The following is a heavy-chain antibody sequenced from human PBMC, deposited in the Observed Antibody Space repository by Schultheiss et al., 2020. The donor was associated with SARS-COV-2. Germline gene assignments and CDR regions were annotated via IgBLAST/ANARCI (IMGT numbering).Heavy chain of an antibody. CDR2: IIPILGIA. V-gene: IGHV1-69*04. J-gene: IGHJ1*01. D-gene: IGHD1-26*01. CDR3: AREDEVGYFQH. CDR1: GGTFSSYA. Sequence: SVKVSCKASGGTFSSYAISWVRQAPGQGLEWMGRIIPILGIANYAQKFRGRVTITSDRSVSTAYMELSSLRSDDTAVYYCAREDEVGYFQHWGQGTLVTVAS.